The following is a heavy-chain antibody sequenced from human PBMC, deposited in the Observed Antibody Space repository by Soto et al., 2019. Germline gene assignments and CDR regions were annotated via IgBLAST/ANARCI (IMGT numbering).Heavy chain of an antibody. D-gene: IGHD2-15*01. J-gene: IGHJ4*02. Sequence: RASVKVSGKASGGSLSTNPISWVRQAPGQGLEWMGGTGSGTGPGNHAQKFQGRLTVTADKSTSTVYMELTNLSSEDTAVYYCARRNSGGFFRFFDSWGQGTLVTVSS. CDR1: GGSLSTNP. CDR3: ARRNSGGFFRFFDS. V-gene: IGHV1-69*06. CDR2: TGSGTGPG.